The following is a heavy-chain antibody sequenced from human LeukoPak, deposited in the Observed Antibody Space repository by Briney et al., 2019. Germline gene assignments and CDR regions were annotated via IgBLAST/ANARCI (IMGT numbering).Heavy chain of an antibody. CDR2: ISSSSSTI. V-gene: IGHV3-48*01. CDR3: AKGTYYFDY. CDR1: GFTFSSYS. J-gene: IGHJ4*02. Sequence: GGSLRLSCAASGFTFSSYSMNWVRQAPGKGLEWVSYISSSSSTIYYADSVKGRFTISRDNSKNTLYLQMNSLRAEDTAVYYCAKGTYYFDYWGQGTLVTVSS.